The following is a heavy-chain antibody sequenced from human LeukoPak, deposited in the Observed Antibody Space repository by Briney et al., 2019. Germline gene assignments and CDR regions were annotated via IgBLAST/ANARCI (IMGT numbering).Heavy chain of an antibody. V-gene: IGHV3-13*01. CDR1: GFTFSSSD. Sequence: GGSLRLSCAASGFTFSSSDMHWVRQATGKGLEWVSAIGTVGDTYYAASVKGRFTISRENAKNSLYLQMNSLRDGDTAIYYCARDPRTVQIWGQGTLVTVSS. D-gene: IGHD1-1*01. J-gene: IGHJ4*02. CDR3: ARDPRTVQI. CDR2: IGTVGDT.